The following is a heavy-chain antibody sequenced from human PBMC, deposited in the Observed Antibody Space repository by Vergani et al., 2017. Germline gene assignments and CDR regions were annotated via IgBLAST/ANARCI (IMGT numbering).Heavy chain of an antibody. D-gene: IGHD6-13*01. CDR3: ARDIAAAGIWDY. V-gene: IGHV4-59*01. CDR1: GGSISSYY. Sequence: QVQLQQWGAGLVKPSETLSLTCTVSGGSISSYYWSWIRQPPGKGLEWIGYIYYSGSTNYNPSLKSRVTISVDTSKNQFSLKLSSVTAADTAVYYCARDIAAAGIWDYWGQGTLVTVSS. CDR2: IYYSGST. J-gene: IGHJ4*02.